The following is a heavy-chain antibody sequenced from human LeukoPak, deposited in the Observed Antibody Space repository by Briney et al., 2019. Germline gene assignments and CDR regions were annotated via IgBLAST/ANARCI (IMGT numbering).Heavy chain of an antibody. D-gene: IGHD3-10*01. CDR1: GGSISSGSYY. CDR3: ATYPYYYGSGSRRYAFDI. V-gene: IGHV4-61*02. CDR2: IYTSGST. Sequence: SQTLSLTCTVSGGSISSGSYYWSWIRQPAGKGLEWIGRIYTSGSTNYNPSLKSRVTISVDTSKNQFSLKLSSVTAADTAVYYCATYPYYYGSGSRRYAFDIWGQGTMVTASS. J-gene: IGHJ3*02.